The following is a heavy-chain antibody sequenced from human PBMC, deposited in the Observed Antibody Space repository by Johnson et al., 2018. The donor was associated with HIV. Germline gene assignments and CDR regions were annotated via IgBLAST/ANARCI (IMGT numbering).Heavy chain of an antibody. Sequence: QVQLVESGGGLVKPGGSLRLSCAASGFTFSDYYMSWIRQAPGKGLEWVSYISSSGSTIYYADSVKGRFTISRDNPRNTLYLQMNSLRAEDTAVYYCAREDPYDYSTGPDVFDIWGQGTMVTVS. V-gene: IGHV3-11*04. CDR2: ISSSGSTI. CDR3: AREDPYDYSTGPDVFDI. J-gene: IGHJ3*02. CDR1: GFTFSDYY. D-gene: IGHD2-8*02.